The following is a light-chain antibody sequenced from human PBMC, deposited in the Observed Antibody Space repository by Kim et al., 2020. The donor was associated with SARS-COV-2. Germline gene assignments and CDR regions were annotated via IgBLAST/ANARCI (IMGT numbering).Light chain of an antibody. CDR2: ADN. J-gene: IGLJ3*02. CDR1: SSNIGSNT. V-gene: IGLV1-44*01. CDR3: ATWDDSLGGQV. Sequence: QSVVTQPPSASGTPGQRVTISCSGGSSNIGSNTVNWYQQLPGTAPKLIISADNQRPSGVPNRFSGSKSGTSASLAISGLQSEDEADYYCATWDDSLGGQVFGGGTKVTVL.